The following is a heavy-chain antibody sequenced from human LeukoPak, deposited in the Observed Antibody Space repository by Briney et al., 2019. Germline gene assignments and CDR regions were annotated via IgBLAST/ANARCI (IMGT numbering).Heavy chain of an antibody. V-gene: IGHV4-39*07. Sequence: PSETLSLTCTVSGGSISSSSYYWGWIRQPPGKGLEWIGSIYYSGSTYYNPSLKSRVTISVDTSKNQFSLKLSSVTAADTAVYYCARGDYKDYGDLWGQGTMVTVSS. CDR2: IYYSGST. CDR1: GGSISSSSYY. D-gene: IGHD4-17*01. CDR3: ARGDYKDYGDL. J-gene: IGHJ3*01.